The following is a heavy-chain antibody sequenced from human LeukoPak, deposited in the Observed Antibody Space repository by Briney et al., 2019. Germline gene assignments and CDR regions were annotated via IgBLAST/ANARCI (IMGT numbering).Heavy chain of an antibody. D-gene: IGHD4-23*01. V-gene: IGHV4-59*01. J-gene: IGHJ4*02. Sequence: SETLSLTCTVSGASISSYYWSWIPQPPGKGLEWIGYIYYSGSTNYNPSLKSRVTISVDTSKNQFSLKLNSVTAADTGVYYCSRDCYGGNSGDFDYWGQGTLVTVSS. CDR2: IYYSGST. CDR1: GASISSYY. CDR3: SRDCYGGNSGDFDY.